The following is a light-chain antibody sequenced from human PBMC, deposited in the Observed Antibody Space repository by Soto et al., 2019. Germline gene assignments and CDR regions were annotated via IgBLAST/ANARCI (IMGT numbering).Light chain of an antibody. Sequence: QSALTQPASVSGSPGQSITISCTGTSSDVGGYNYVSWYQQQHPGKAPKLMIYEVSNRPSGVSNRFSGSKSGNTASLTISGLQAEDEADYYCCSYTSSTTLVFGGGTQLTVL. V-gene: IGLV2-14*01. CDR2: EVS. J-gene: IGLJ2*01. CDR1: SSDVGGYNY. CDR3: CSYTSSTTLV.